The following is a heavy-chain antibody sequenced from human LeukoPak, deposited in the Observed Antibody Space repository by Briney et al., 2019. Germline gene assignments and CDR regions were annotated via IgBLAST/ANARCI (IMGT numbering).Heavy chain of an antibody. CDR1: GFTVSSNY. J-gene: IGHJ4*02. D-gene: IGHD1-1*01. V-gene: IGHV3-53*01. Sequence: GGSLRLSCGASGFTVSSNYMSWVRQAPGKGLEWVSVIYSGGSTYYADSVKGRFTISRDNSKNTLYLQMNSLRAEDTAVYYCARAQTGPYFDYWGQGTLVTVSS. CDR2: IYSGGST. CDR3: ARAQTGPYFDY.